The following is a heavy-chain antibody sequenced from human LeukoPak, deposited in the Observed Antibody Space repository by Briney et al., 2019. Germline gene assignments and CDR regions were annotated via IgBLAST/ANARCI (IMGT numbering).Heavy chain of an antibody. CDR3: AKGNSGYYYDY. Sequence: PGASLRLCCAASGFTFSSYSMSWVRQAPGKGLEWVSSIRDNGATTYHADSVKGRFTISRDNSKNTAYLQMNSLRAEDTAVYFCAKGNSGYYYDYCGQGTLVTVSS. V-gene: IGHV3-23*01. D-gene: IGHD3-22*01. CDR2: IRDNGATT. J-gene: IGHJ4*02. CDR1: GFTFSSYS.